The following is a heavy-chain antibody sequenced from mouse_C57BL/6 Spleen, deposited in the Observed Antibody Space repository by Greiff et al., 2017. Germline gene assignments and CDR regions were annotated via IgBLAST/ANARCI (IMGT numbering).Heavy chain of an antibody. D-gene: IGHD2-4*01. J-gene: IGHJ3*01. Sequence: QVQLKESGAELVKPGASVKISCKASGYAFSSYWMNWVKQRPGKGLEWIGQIYPGDGDTNYNGKFKGKATLTADKSSSTAYMQLSSLTSEDSAVYFCARSYYDYDGFAYWGQGTLVTVSA. CDR2: IYPGDGDT. CDR3: ARSYYDYDGFAY. CDR1: GYAFSSYW. V-gene: IGHV1-80*01.